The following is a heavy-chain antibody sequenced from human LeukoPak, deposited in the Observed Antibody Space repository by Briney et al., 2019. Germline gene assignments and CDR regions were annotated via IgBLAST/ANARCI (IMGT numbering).Heavy chain of an antibody. CDR3: ARDGTSIVGSLDY. CDR1: GFTFRDYW. V-gene: IGHV3-7*05. CDR2: IKQDGSEK. J-gene: IGHJ4*02. Sequence: PGGSLRLPCAASGFTFRDYWMNWVRQAPGKGLEWVASIKQDGSEKYYVDSVKGRFTISRDNAKNSLYLQMNSLRAEDTAVYYCARDGTSIVGSLDYWGQGTLVTVSS. D-gene: IGHD1-26*01.